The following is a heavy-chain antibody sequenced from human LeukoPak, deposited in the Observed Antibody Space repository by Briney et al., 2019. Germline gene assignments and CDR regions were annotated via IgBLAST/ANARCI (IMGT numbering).Heavy chain of an antibody. CDR3: AKANLFYDSSGYCDY. Sequence: GRSLRLSCAASGFTFDDYAMHWVRQAPGKGLERVSGISWNSGSIGHADSVKGRFTISRDNAKNSLYLQMNSLRAEDTALYYCAKANLFYDSSGYCDYWGQGTLVTVSS. CDR1: GFTFDDYA. D-gene: IGHD3-22*01. J-gene: IGHJ4*02. CDR2: ISWNSGSI. V-gene: IGHV3-9*01.